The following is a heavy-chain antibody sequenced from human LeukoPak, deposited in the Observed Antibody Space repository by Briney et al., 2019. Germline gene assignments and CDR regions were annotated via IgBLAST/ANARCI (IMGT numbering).Heavy chain of an antibody. CDR3: ARADSSGYYFGFEI. D-gene: IGHD3-22*01. CDR2: IYYSGST. V-gene: IGHV4-59*11. CDR1: GGSISGHY. Sequence: SETLSLTCSVSGGSISGHYWTWIRQPPGNGLEWIGYIYYSGSTHYNPSLKSRVSISVDTSKNQFSLKVTSVTAADTAVYYCARADSSGYYFGFEIWGQGTTVIVSS. J-gene: IGHJ3*02.